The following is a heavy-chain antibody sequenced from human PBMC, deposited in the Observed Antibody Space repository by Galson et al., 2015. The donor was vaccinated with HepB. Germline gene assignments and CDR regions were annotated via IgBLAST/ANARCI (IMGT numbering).Heavy chain of an antibody. CDR3: ARGGTMIVVADAFDI. CDR1: GFTFSSYA. D-gene: IGHD3-22*01. CDR2: ISYDGSNK. V-gene: IGHV3-30*04. Sequence: SLRLSCAASGFTFSSYAMHWVRQAPGKGLEWVAVISYDGSNKYYADSVKGRFTISRDNSKNTLYLQMNSLRAEDTAVYYCARGGTMIVVADAFDIWGQGTMVTVSS. J-gene: IGHJ3*02.